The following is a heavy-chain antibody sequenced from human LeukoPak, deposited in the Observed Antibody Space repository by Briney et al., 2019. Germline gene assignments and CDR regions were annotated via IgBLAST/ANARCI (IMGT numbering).Heavy chain of an antibody. J-gene: IGHJ5*02. CDR2: IDKKDKGYATAT. D-gene: IGHD1-26*01. CDR3: TRDSGTYNRFDP. V-gene: IGHV3-73*01. Sequence: RGSLRLSCAASGFTFSGSAIHWVRQSSGKGLEWVGQIDKKDKGYATATAYAASVKGRFTISRDDSINTAYLQMESLKTEDTALYYCTRDSGTYNRFDPWGQGTLVTVSS. CDR1: GFTFSGSA.